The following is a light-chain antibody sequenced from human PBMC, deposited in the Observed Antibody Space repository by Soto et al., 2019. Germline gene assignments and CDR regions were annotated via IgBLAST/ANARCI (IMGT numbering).Light chain of an antibody. CDR2: DVS. Sequence: QSALTQPASVSGSPGQSITISCTGTSDDVGGYNYVSWFQQHPGKAPKLVIYDVSNRPSGVSNRFSGSKSGNTASLTISGLQAEDEADYYCASYTISNTVIFGGGTKVTVL. J-gene: IGLJ2*01. CDR3: ASYTISNTVI. V-gene: IGLV2-14*01. CDR1: SDDVGGYNY.